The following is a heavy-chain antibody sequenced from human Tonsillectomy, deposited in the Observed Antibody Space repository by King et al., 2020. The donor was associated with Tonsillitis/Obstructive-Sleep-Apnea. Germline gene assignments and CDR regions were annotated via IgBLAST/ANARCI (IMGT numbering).Heavy chain of an antibody. J-gene: IGHJ6*02. Sequence: VQLVESGAELKKPGESLRISCTGSGYSFTNYWIYWVRQMPGKGLEWMVRIDTSDYYNNYSPSFQGHVTITAEKSISTAYQQWSRLTASDTGMFYCARECFGITGINYYDGMDVWGQGSTVTVSS. D-gene: IGHD1-7*01. CDR2: IDTSDYYN. CDR3: ARECFGITGINYYDGMDV. CDR1: GYSFTNYW. V-gene: IGHV5-10-1*03.